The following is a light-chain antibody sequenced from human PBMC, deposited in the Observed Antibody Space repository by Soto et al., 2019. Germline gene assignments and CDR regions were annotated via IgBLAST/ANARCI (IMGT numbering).Light chain of an antibody. CDR2: KAL. CDR1: QSISSS. V-gene: IGKV1-5*03. J-gene: IGKJ1*01. Sequence: DIQMTQSPSTLSASVGDRVTITCRASQSISSSLAWSPQKPGKAPKLLIYKALSFESGVPSTSSGSGSGTEFTLTISSLQADDFETYYGQQYNSSPTFGQGTKVEIK. CDR3: QQYNSSPT.